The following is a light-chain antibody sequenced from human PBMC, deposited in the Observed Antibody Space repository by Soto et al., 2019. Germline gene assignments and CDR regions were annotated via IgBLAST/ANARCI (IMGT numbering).Light chain of an antibody. Sequence: DIQMTQSPSSLSASVGDRVTITCRASQSISTYLNWYQQKPGKAPKLLICDASTLYSGVPSRFSGSGSGTEFTLTISSLQPDDFATYYCQQYNSYSPWTFGQGTKVDIK. V-gene: IGKV1-5*01. J-gene: IGKJ1*01. CDR1: QSISTY. CDR2: DAS. CDR3: QQYNSYSPWT.